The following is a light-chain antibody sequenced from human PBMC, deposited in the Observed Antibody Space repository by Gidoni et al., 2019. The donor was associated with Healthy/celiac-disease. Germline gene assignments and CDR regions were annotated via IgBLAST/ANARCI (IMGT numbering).Light chain of an antibody. Sequence: DIVMTQSPDSLAVSLGERATIHCKSSQSVLYSSNNKDYLAWYQQKAGQPPKLLFYWASTRESGVPDRFSGSGSGTDFTLTISSLQAEDVAVYYCQQYYSTPLTFGGGTKVEIK. CDR2: WAS. CDR3: QQYYSTPLT. V-gene: IGKV4-1*01. J-gene: IGKJ4*01. CDR1: QSVLYSSNNKDY.